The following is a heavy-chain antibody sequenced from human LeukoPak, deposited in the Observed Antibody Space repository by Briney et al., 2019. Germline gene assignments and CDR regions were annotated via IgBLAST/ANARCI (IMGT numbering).Heavy chain of an antibody. CDR1: GFTFSNYA. CDR2: LSYDGSNK. Sequence: GRSLRLSCAASGFTFSNYAMHWVRQAPGKGLEWVAVLSYDGSNKHYADSVKGRFTISRDNSKNTLYLQMNSLRAEDTAVYYCARGGIAVAIYYFDYWGQGTLVTVSS. D-gene: IGHD6-19*01. J-gene: IGHJ4*02. CDR3: ARGGIAVAIYYFDY. V-gene: IGHV3-30*04.